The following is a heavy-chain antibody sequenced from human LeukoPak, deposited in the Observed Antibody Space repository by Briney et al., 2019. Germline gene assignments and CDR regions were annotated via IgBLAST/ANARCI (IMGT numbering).Heavy chain of an antibody. D-gene: IGHD5-18*01. CDR2: IKQDGSEK. CDR1: GFTISSYW. V-gene: IGHV3-7*01. CDR3: ARDFTYSY. J-gene: IGHJ4*02. Sequence: GGSLRLSCAASGFTISSYWMSWVRQAPGKGLEWVANIKQDGSEKYYVDSVKGRFTISRDNAKNSLYLQMNSLRAEDTAVYYCARDFTYSYWGQGTLVTVSS.